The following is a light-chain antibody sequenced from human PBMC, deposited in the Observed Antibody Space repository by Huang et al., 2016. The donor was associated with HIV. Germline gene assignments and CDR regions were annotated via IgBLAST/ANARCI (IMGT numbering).Light chain of an antibody. Sequence: EIVMTQSPATLSVSSGERATLSCRTSQSVSNNLAWYQHKPGQAPRLLIYGASTRATGIPARFSGSGSGTEFTLTISSLQSEDFAVYYCQQNNNWPYTFGQGTKLEIK. CDR1: QSVSNN. J-gene: IGKJ2*01. V-gene: IGKV3-15*01. CDR2: GAS. CDR3: QQNNNWPYT.